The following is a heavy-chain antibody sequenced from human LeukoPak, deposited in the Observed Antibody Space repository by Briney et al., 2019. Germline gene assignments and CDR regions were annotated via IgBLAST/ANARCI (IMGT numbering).Heavy chain of an antibody. V-gene: IGHV3-7*01. Sequence: PGGSLRLSCAASGFTFSIYWMTWVRQAPGKGLEWVANIEEDGSEKNYVDSMKGRFTISRDNAKNSLYLQMNSLRAEDTAVYYCARYYYNDNGYSEDAFDLWGQGTMVTVSS. D-gene: IGHD3-22*01. CDR2: IEEDGSEK. CDR3: ARYYYNDNGYSEDAFDL. CDR1: GFTFSIYW. J-gene: IGHJ3*01.